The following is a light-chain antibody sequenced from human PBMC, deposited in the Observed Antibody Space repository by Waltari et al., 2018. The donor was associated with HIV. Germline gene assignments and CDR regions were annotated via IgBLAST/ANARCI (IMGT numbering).Light chain of an antibody. CDR3: GTWDSSLSADWV. CDR1: SSNIESNY. J-gene: IGLJ3*02. Sequence: QSVLTQPPSVSAAPGQKVTISCSGSSSNIESNYVSWSQQLPGTAPKLLMYENNKRPSGIPDRFSGSKSGTSATLGITGLQTGDEADYYCGTWDSSLSADWVFGGGTKLTVL. V-gene: IGLV1-51*02. CDR2: ENN.